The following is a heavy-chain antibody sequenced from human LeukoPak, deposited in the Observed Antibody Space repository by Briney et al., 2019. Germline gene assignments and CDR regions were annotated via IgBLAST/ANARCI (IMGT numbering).Heavy chain of an antibody. CDR1: GGTFSSYA. J-gene: IGHJ3*02. V-gene: IGHV1-69*04. CDR3: ARVGTGNDALDT. CDR2: IVPILGIA. Sequence: GASVKVSCKASGGTFSSYAISWVRQAPGQGLEWMGRIVPILGIANYAQKFQGRVTITADKSTSTAYMELSSLRSEDAAVYYCARVGTGNDALDTWGKGTMFTVSS. D-gene: IGHD1-14*01.